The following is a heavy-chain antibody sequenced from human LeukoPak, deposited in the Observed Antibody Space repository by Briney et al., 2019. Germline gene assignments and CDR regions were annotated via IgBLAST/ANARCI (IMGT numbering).Heavy chain of an antibody. CDR3: ARDDYRGVTNFDP. CDR1: GGSISPYF. Sequence: SETLSLTCTVSGGSISPYFWGWMRQTPGKGLEWIGYISYTGSTNYNPALKSRVTISVDTSKNQFSLRLTSVTAADTAVYYCARDDYRGVTNFDPWGQGTLVTVSS. V-gene: IGHV4-59*01. CDR2: ISYTGST. J-gene: IGHJ5*02. D-gene: IGHD3-10*01.